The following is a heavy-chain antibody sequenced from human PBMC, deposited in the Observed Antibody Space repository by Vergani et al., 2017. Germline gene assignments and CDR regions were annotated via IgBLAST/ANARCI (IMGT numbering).Heavy chain of an antibody. Sequence: QVQLQQWGAGLLKPSETLSLTCAVYGRSFSGYYWSWIRQPPGKGLEWIGEINHSGSTNYNPSLKSRVTISVDTSKNQFSLKLSSVTAADTAVYYCARGRFDWTSYYYYYMDVWGKGTTVTVSS. J-gene: IGHJ6*03. CDR1: GRSFSGYY. CDR3: ARGRFDWTSYYYYYMDV. V-gene: IGHV4-34*01. D-gene: IGHD3-9*01. CDR2: INHSGST.